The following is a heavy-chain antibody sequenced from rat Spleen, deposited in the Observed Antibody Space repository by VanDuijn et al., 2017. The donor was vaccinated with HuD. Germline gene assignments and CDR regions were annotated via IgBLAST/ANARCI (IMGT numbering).Heavy chain of an antibody. CDR3: ARLEYWYFDF. CDR2: ISSSSSYI. V-gene: IGHV5-34*01. Sequence: EVQLVESGGGLVQPGRSLKLSCLASGFTFSNYGMNWIRQAPGKGLEWVASISSSSSYIYYADTVKGRFTISRENAKNTLYLQMTSLRSEDTALYYCARLEYWYFDFWGPGTMVTVSS. J-gene: IGHJ1*01. CDR1: GFTFSNYG. D-gene: IGHD4-2*01.